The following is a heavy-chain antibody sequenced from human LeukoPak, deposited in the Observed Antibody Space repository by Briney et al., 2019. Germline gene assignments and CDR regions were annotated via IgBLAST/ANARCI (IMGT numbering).Heavy chain of an antibody. D-gene: IGHD6-19*01. J-gene: IGHJ4*02. CDR2: IYYSGST. CDR3: CGSGWFAGPFGY. Sequence: ASETLSLTCTVSGGSISIGDYYWSWIRQPPGKGLEWIGYIYYSGSTYYNPSLKSRVTISVDTSKNQFSLKLTSVTAADTAVYYCCGSGWFAGPFGYWGQGALVTVSS. V-gene: IGHV4-30-4*03. CDR1: GGSISIGDYY.